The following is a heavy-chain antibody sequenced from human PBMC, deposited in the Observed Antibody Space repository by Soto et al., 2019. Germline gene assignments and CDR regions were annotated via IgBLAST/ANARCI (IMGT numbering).Heavy chain of an antibody. CDR3: ARENSIASLSYYYGMDV. J-gene: IGHJ6*02. D-gene: IGHD6-6*01. CDR2: IIPIFGTT. V-gene: IGHV1-69*01. CDR1: GGTFSGNA. Sequence: QVQLVQSGAEVKKPGSSVKVSCKTSGGTFSGNAISWVRQAPGQGLERMGGIIPIFGTTNYAQKFQGRVTITADESTSTAYMVLSSLRSEDTAVYFCARENSIASLSYYYGMDVWGQGTTVTVSS.